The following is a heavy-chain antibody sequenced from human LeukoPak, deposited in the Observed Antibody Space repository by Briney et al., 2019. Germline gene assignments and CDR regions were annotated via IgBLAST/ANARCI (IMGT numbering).Heavy chain of an antibody. CDR1: GGSISSSSYY. J-gene: IGHJ4*02. D-gene: IGHD6-6*01. CDR3: ASYCSSRWEPRFDY. Sequence: KASETLSLTCTGSGGSISSSSYYWGWIRQPPGKGLEWIGSIYYSGSTYYNPSLKSRVTISVDTSKNQFSLKLSSVTAADTAVYYCASYCSSRWEPRFDYWGQGTLVTVSS. CDR2: IYYSGST. V-gene: IGHV4-39*07.